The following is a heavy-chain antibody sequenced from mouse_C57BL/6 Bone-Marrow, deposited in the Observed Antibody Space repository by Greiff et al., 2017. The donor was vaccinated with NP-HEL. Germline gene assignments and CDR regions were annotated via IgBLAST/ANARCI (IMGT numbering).Heavy chain of an antibody. D-gene: IGHD1-1*01. CDR3: ARDYYGSSYPFAY. J-gene: IGHJ3*01. CDR1: GFTFSSYA. V-gene: IGHV5-4*01. CDR2: ISDGGSYT. Sequence: EVKLVESGGGLVKPGGSLKLSCAASGFTFSSYAMSWVRQTPEKRLEWVATISDGGSYTYYPDNVKGRFTISRDNAKNNLYLQMSHLKSGDTAMYYCARDYYGSSYPFAYWGQGTLVTVSA.